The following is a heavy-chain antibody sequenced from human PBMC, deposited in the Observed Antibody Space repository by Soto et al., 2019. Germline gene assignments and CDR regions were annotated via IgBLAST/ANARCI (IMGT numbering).Heavy chain of an antibody. CDR3: ARHPTMVRDRNGMDV. Sequence: GESLKISCNGSGYIFTSYWISWVRQMPGKGLEWMGRIDPSDSYTNYSPSFQGHVTISADKSISTAYLQWSSPKASDTAMYYCARHPTMVRDRNGMDVWGQGTTVTVSS. CDR2: IDPSDSYT. J-gene: IGHJ6*02. D-gene: IGHD3-10*01. V-gene: IGHV5-10-1*01. CDR1: GYIFTSYW.